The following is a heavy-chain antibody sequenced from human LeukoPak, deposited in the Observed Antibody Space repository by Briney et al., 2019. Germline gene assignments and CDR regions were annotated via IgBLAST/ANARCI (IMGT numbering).Heavy chain of an antibody. CDR3: AKVVRSGWYGMDV. CDR2: ISSGSSTI. J-gene: IGHJ6*04. D-gene: IGHD6-19*01. V-gene: IGHV3-48*01. CDR1: GFTFSSYS. Sequence: GGSLRLSCAASGFTFSSYSMNWVRQAPGKGLEWISYISSGSSTIYYADSVKGRFTISRDNAKNSLYLQMNSLRAEDTAVYYCAKVVRSGWYGMDVWGKGTTVTISS.